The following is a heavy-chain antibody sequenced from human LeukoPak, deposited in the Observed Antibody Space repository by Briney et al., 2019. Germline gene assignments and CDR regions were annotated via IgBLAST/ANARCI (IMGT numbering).Heavy chain of an antibody. CDR3: ARGEEEAYCSSTSCYTNWFDP. Sequence: ASVKVSCKASGGTFSSYAISWVRQAPGHGLEWMGGIIPIFGTANYAQKFQGRVTITADESTSTAYMELSSLRSEDTAVYYCARGEEEAYCSSTSCYTNWFDPWGQGTLVIVSS. D-gene: IGHD2-2*02. V-gene: IGHV1-69*13. J-gene: IGHJ5*02. CDR1: GGTFSSYA. CDR2: IIPIFGTA.